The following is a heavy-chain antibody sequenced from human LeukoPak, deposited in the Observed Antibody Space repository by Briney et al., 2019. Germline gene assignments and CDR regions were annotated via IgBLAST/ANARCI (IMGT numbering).Heavy chain of an antibody. CDR2: IYTSGST. CDR1: GGSISSGSYY. CDR3: ARTSYYYYMDV. Sequence: SETLSLTCTVSGGSISSGSYYWSWIRQPAGKGLEWIGRIYTSGSTNYNPSLKSRVTISVDTSKNQFSLKLSSVTAADTAVYYCARTSYYYYMDVWGKGTTVTVSS. V-gene: IGHV4-61*02. J-gene: IGHJ6*03.